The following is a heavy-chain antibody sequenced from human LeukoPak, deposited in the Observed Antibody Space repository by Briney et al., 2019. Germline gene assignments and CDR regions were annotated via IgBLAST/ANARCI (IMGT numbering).Heavy chain of an antibody. CDR2: INPSGGST. V-gene: IGHV1-46*01. CDR3: ARDGHYDILTGYNDAFDI. Sequence: ASVKVSCKASGYTFTSYYMHWVRLAPGQGLEWMGIINPSGGSTSYAQKFQGRVTMTRDTSTSTVYMELSSLRSEDTAVYYCARDGHYDILTGYNDAFDIWGQGTTVTVSS. CDR1: GYTFTSYY. J-gene: IGHJ3*02. D-gene: IGHD3-9*01.